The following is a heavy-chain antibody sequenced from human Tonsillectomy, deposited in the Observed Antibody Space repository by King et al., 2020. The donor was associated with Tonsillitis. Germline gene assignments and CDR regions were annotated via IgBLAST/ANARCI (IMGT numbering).Heavy chain of an antibody. J-gene: IGHJ6*02. CDR1: GFMFSSYS. CDR3: VRVLGYSGYKLVGYGMDV. CDR2: ISRSSSYI. D-gene: IGHD5-12*01. Sequence: QLVQSGGGLVKPGGSLRLSCAASGFMFSSYSMNWVRQAPGKGLEWVSSISRSSSYIYSADSVKGRFTISRDNAKNSLSLQMNSLRAEDTAVYYCVRVLGYSGYKLVGYGMDVWGQGTTVSVAS. V-gene: IGHV3-21*01.